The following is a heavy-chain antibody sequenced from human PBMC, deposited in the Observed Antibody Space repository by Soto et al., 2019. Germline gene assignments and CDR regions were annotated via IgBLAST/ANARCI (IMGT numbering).Heavy chain of an antibody. Sequence: PSDTLSLTCTVSGRSISSGDYYLSWFRLPPGKGLEWIGYIYYSGSTYYNPSLKSRITINPATSKNQFSLQLNSVTPEDTAVYYGARDLEGLLHAFNSCGQGTMVTVSS. CDR3: ARDLEGLLHAFNS. V-gene: IGHV4-30-4*02. J-gene: IGHJ3*02. CDR1: GRSISSGDYY. D-gene: IGHD2-15*01. CDR2: IYYSGST.